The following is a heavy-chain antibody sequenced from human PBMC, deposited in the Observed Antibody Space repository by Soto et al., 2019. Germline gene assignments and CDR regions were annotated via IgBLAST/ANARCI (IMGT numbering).Heavy chain of an antibody. J-gene: IGHJ6*02. D-gene: IGHD6-13*01. CDR2: ISSSGSTI. CDR3: ARGAAVACGMDV. CDR1: GFTFSDYY. V-gene: IGHV3-11*01. Sequence: QVQLVESGGGLVKPGGSQRLSSAASGFTFSDYYMSWIRQVLGKGLEWFSYISSSGSTIFYADSAKGRFTISRDNAKSSRYLQMNRLRAEDTAVYYSARGAAVACGMDVWGHGTTVTDSS.